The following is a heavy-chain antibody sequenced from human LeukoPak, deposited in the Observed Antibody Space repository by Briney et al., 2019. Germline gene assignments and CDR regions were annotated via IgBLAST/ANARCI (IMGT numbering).Heavy chain of an antibody. V-gene: IGHV4-34*01. CDR2: IYYSGST. Sequence: SETLSLTCAVYGGSFSGYYWSWIRQPPGKGLEWIGSIYYSGSTYYNPSLKSRVTISVDTSKNQFSLKLSSVTAADTAVYYCARDRDYGSGSYVWGQGTLVTVSS. D-gene: IGHD3-10*01. CDR3: ARDRDYGSGSYV. CDR1: GGSFSGYY. J-gene: IGHJ4*02.